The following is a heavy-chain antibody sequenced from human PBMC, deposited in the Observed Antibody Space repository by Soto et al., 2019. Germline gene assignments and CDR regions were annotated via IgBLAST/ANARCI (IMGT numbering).Heavy chain of an antibody. CDR1: GFTVSSKY. D-gene: IGHD6-6*01. J-gene: IGHJ6*02. Sequence: EMQLVASGGGLIQPGGSLRLSCAASGFTVSSKYLSWVRQAPGKGLEWVSVIYSGGSTYYAVSVKGRFTISRDNSNNTLYLQMNSLRAEDTAVYYCASSIAVRRYGMDVWGQGTTVTVSS. CDR3: ASSIAVRRYGMDV. V-gene: IGHV3-53*01. CDR2: IYSGGST.